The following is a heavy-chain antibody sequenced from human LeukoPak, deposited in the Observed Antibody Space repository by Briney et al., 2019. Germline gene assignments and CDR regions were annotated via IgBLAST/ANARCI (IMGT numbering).Heavy chain of an antibody. J-gene: IGHJ5*02. CDR2: IYPGDSDT. D-gene: IGHD6-6*01. Sequence: AGESLKISCKGSGYSFTSYWIGWVRQMPGKGLEWMGIIYPGDSDTRYSPSFQGQVTISADKSISTAYLQWSSLKASDTAMYYCARRYCSSSWVYWFDPWGQGTLVTVSS. CDR1: GYSFTSYW. CDR3: ARRYCSSSWVYWFDP. V-gene: IGHV5-51*01.